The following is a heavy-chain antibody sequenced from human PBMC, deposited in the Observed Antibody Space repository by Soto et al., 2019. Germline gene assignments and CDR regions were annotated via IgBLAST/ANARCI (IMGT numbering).Heavy chain of an antibody. V-gene: IGHV4-59*01. CDR1: GASLSGYH. J-gene: IGHJ5*02. D-gene: IGHD3-3*01. CDR2: IYYSGST. CDR3: ARGALTYYDFWSGYYRDPNWFDP. Sequence: SETLSLTCTVSGASLSGYHWSWIRQPPGKGLEWIGYIYYSGSTNYNPSLKSRVTISVDTSKNQFSLKLSSVTAADTAVYYCARGALTYYDFWSGYYRDPNWFDPWGQGTLVTVSS.